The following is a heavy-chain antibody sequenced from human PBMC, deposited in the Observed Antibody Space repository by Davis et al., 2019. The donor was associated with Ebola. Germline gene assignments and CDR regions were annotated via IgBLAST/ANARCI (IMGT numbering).Heavy chain of an antibody. CDR2: VTGGGGST. J-gene: IGHJ4*02. Sequence: GESLKISCVASGFTFSSYAMSWLRQAPGKGLEWVSTVTGGGGSTYYADSVMGRFTISRDNSDNTLFLQMNSLRADDTAVYYCARGTRGGATSFDFWGQGTLVTVSS. V-gene: IGHV3-23*01. D-gene: IGHD1-26*01. CDR1: GFTFSSYA. CDR3: ARGTRGGATSFDF.